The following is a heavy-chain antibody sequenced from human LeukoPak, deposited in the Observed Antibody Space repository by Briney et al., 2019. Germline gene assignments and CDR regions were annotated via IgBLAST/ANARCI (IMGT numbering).Heavy chain of an antibody. Sequence: SETLSLTCIVSGGSISNYYWSWIRQSPGKGLEWIGYIYYSGSTNYNPPLKSRVTISADTSKKQISLKLSSVTAADTAVYYCAREGNSFGYYFHYWGQGTLVTVSS. V-gene: IGHV4-59*01. CDR1: GGSISNYY. CDR2: IYYSGST. CDR3: AREGNSFGYYFHY. D-gene: IGHD3-22*01. J-gene: IGHJ1*01.